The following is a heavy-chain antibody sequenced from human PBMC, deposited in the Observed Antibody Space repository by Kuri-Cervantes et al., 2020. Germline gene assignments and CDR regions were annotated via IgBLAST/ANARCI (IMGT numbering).Heavy chain of an antibody. CDR1: GFTFSSYG. CDR2: IWYDGSNK. J-gene: IGHJ5*02. CDR3: ARGSYYYDSSGFTA. V-gene: IGHV3-33*01. Sequence: GESLKISCAASGFTFSSYGMHWVRQAPGKGLEWVAVIWYDGSNKYYADSVKGRFTISRDNSKNSLYLQMNSLRAGDTAVYYCARGSYYYDSSGFTAWGQGTLVTVSS. D-gene: IGHD3-22*01.